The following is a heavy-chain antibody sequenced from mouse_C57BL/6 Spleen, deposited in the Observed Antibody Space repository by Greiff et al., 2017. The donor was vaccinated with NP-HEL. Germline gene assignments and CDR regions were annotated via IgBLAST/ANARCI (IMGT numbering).Heavy chain of an antibody. J-gene: IGHJ3*01. CDR1: GFTFSSYA. Sequence: EVQGVESGGGLVKPGGSLKLSCAASGFTFSSYAMSWVRQTPEKRLEWVATISDGGSYTYYPDNVKGRFTISRDNAKNNLYLQMSHLKSEDTAMYYCARATGTQFAYWGQGTLVTVSA. D-gene: IGHD4-1*01. CDR3: ARATGTQFAY. V-gene: IGHV5-4*01. CDR2: ISDGGSYT.